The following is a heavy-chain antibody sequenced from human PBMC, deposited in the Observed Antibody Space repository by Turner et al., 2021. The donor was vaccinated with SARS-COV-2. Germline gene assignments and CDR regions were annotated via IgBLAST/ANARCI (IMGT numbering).Heavy chain of an antibody. CDR2: FDHSGST. D-gene: IGHD2-15*01. J-gene: IGHJ4*02. V-gene: IGHV4-34*01. CDR1: GGSFSGFY. Sequence: QVQLQEWGAGRLKPSETLPLTCPIYGGSFSGFYWSWIRQPLGQGLEWIAEFDHSGSTNTNPSLKSRVTISVDTSKNQFSLKLSSVTAADTAVYYCARAGNCAGGSCYFDYWGQGTLVTVSS. CDR3: ARAGNCAGGSCYFDY.